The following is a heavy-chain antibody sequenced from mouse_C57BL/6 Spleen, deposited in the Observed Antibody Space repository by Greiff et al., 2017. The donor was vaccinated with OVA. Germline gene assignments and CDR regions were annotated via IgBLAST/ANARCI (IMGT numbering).Heavy chain of an antibody. D-gene: IGHD3-2*02. CDR3: ARSSSGYVNPFDY. CDR1: GYTFTSYW. J-gene: IGHJ2*01. CDR2: IDPSDSET. V-gene: IGHV1-52*01. Sequence: QVQLKQPGAELVRPGSSVKLSCKASGYTFTSYWMHWVKQRPIQGLEWIGNIDPSDSETHYNQKFKDKATLTVDKSSSTAYMQLSSLTSEDSAVYYCARSSSGYVNPFDYWGQGTTLTVSS.